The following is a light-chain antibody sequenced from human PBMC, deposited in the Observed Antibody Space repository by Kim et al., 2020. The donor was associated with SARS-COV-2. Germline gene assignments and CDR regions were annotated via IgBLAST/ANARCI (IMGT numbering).Light chain of an antibody. J-gene: IGLJ3*02. CDR2: RNN. CDR3: AAWDDSLKVWV. V-gene: IGLV1-44*01. Sequence: GQRVTIACSGSSSNIGSRTVNWYQQLPGTAPKLLIYRNNKRPSGVPDRISGSKSGTSASLAISGLQPEDEANYYCAAWDDSLKVWVFGGGTQLTVL. CDR1: SSNIGSRT.